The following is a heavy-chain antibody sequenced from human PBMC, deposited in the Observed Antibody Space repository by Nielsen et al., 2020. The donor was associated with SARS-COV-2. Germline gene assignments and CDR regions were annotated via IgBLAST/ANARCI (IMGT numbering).Heavy chain of an antibody. Sequence: GGSLRLSCAASGFTFSNYWMHWVRQAPGKGLEWVSGISWNSGSIGYADSVKGRFTISRDNAKNSLYLQMNSLRAEDTAVYYCARDRNSDFWSGYYIFDYWGQGTLVTVSS. CDR3: ARDRNSDFWSGYYIFDY. J-gene: IGHJ4*02. CDR2: ISWNSGSI. D-gene: IGHD3-3*01. CDR1: GFTFSNYW. V-gene: IGHV3-9*01.